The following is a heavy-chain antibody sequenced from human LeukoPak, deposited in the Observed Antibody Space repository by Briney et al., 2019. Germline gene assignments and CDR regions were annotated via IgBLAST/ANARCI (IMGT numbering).Heavy chain of an antibody. Sequence: GGSLRLSCAASGFTFSSYAMSWVRQAPGKGLEWVSAISGSGGSTYYADSVKGRFTISRDNSKNTLYLQMNSLRAEDTAVYYCAGASSDGVIIDATSFDLWGQGTLVIVSS. CDR2: ISGSGGST. D-gene: IGHD2-15*01. J-gene: IGHJ4*02. CDR1: GFTFSSYA. V-gene: IGHV3-23*01. CDR3: AGASSDGVIIDATSFDL.